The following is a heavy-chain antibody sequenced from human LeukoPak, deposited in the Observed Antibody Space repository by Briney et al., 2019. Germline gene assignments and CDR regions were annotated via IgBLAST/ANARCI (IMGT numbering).Heavy chain of an antibody. CDR3: VLIRRRSGWNNLFDP. CDR2: IDWDDDK. CDR1: GFSLRTSGMR. Sequence: SGPALVKPTQTLTLTCTFSGFSLRTSGMRVSWIRQPPGKALEWLARIDWDDDKFYSTSLKTRLTISKDTSKNQVVLTMTNMDPVDTATFYCVLIRRRSGWNNLFDPWGQGNPVGVSS. V-gene: IGHV2-70*04. J-gene: IGHJ5*02. D-gene: IGHD6-19*01.